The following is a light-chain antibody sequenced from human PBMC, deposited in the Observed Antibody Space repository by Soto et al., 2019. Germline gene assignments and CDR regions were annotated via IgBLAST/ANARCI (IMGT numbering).Light chain of an antibody. CDR2: GAS. J-gene: IGKJ3*01. CDR3: HHYGTSLFT. V-gene: IGKV3-20*01. Sequence: EIVLTQSPGTLSLSPGERATLSCRASQSLSSSLLVWYQQRPGQSPSLLLYGASNRPTGVPERVSGSGSVTDFTLTISRLEPEAFAVYYCHHYGTSLFTFGPGTNV. CDR1: QSLSSSL.